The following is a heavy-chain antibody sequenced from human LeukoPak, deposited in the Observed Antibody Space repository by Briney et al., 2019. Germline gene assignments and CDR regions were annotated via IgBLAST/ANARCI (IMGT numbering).Heavy chain of an antibody. V-gene: IGHV3-64*02. CDR3: ARGGYYAATDV. CDR2: IVSNGGNT. J-gene: IGHJ4*02. D-gene: IGHD3-3*01. CDR1: GLTFSSHA. Sequence: GGALRLSCAASGLTFSSHAMHWIRQAPGKGLEYVSAIVSNGGNTYYAESVRGRFTISRDNSKNTVYLQMGSLRPEDTGVYYCARGGYYAATDVWGQGALVTVSS.